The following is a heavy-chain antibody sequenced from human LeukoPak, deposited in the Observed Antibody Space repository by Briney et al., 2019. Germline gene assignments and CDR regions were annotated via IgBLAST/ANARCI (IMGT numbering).Heavy chain of an antibody. CDR3: ARGVGLDV. Sequence: GGSLRLSCAASGYTFSSYWMNWARQAPGKGLEWVASINHNGNVNYYVDSVKGRFTISRDNAKNSLYLQMSNLRAEDTAVYFCARGVGLDVWGQGATVTVSS. J-gene: IGHJ6*02. CDR2: INHNGNVN. V-gene: IGHV3-7*03. D-gene: IGHD3-16*01. CDR1: GYTFSSYW.